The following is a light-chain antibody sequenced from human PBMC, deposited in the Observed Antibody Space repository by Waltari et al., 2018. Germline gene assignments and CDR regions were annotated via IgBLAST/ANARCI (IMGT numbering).Light chain of an antibody. CDR2: DAS. CDR3: QQYNYWPPLT. J-gene: IGKJ4*01. CDR1: QSVTSN. V-gene: IGKV3-15*01. Sequence: EVVMTQSPATLSVSPGERATPSCRASQSVTSNLASYQQKPGQAPRLLIYDASTRATGIPARFSGSGSGTEFTLTISSLQSEDFAVYYCQQYNYWPPLTFGGGTKVEIK.